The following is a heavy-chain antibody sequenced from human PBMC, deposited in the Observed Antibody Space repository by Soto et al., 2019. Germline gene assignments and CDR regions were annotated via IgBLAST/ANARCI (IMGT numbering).Heavy chain of an antibody. CDR2: IDPSDSYT. V-gene: IGHV5-10-1*01. CDR3: ARLYCKGDGCYSDDF. Sequence: PGESLKISCEGFDCIFSSYWISWVRQMPGKGLEWMGRIDPSDSYTKYSPSFQGHVTISADKSINTAYLQWSSLKASDTAMYYCARLYCKGDGCYSDDFWGQGTLVTVSS. D-gene: IGHD2-15*01. J-gene: IGHJ4*02. CDR1: DCIFSSYW.